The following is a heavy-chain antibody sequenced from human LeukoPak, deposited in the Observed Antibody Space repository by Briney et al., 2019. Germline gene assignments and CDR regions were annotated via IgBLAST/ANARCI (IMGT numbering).Heavy chain of an antibody. D-gene: IGHD3-22*01. Sequence: SETLSLTCAVYGGSFSDYWWTWIRQSPGKGLEWIGEVNHSGRTNYNPSLKSRVSISVDRSKKQFSLKLSSVTAADTAVYYCAREEEPCYYDSSGYYDYWGQGTLVTVSS. J-gene: IGHJ4*02. V-gene: IGHV4-34*01. CDR2: VNHSGRT. CDR3: AREEEPCYYDSSGYYDY. CDR1: GGSFSDYW.